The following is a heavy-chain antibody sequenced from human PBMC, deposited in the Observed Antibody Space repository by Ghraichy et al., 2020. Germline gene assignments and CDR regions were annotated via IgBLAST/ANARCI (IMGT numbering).Heavy chain of an antibody. CDR3: ARDPELDFYYYGMDV. J-gene: IGHJ6*02. D-gene: IGHD1-26*01. Sequence: GGSLRLSCAASGFTFSSYWMHWVRQAPGKGLVWVSRINSDGSSTSYADSVKGRFTISRDNAKNTLYLQMNSLRAEDTAVYYCARDPELDFYYYGMDVWGQGTKVTVSS. CDR2: INSDGSST. CDR1: GFTFSSYW. V-gene: IGHV3-74*01.